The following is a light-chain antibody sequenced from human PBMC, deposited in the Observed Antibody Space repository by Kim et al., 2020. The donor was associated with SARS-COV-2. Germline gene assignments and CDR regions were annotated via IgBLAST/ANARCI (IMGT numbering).Light chain of an antibody. J-gene: IGKJ2*01. Sequence: ASVGDRVTLTCRASQRISSYLNWYQQKPGKAPKLLIYAASSLQSGVPSRFSGSGSGTDFTLTISSLQPEDFATYYCQQSYSTPPVTFGQGTNLEI. V-gene: IGKV1-39*01. CDR3: QQSYSTPPVT. CDR1: QRISSY. CDR2: AAS.